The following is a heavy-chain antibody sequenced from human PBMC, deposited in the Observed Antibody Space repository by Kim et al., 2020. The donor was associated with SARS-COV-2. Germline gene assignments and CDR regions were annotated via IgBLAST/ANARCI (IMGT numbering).Heavy chain of an antibody. Sequence: SETLSLTCTVSGGSISSSSYYWGWIRQPPGKGLEWIGSIYYSGSTYYNPSLKSRVTISVDTSKNQFSLKLSSVTAADTAVYYCARPGYYGSVGDAFDIWGQGTMVTVSS. CDR2: IYYSGST. CDR1: GGSISSSSYY. D-gene: IGHD3-10*01. J-gene: IGHJ3*02. V-gene: IGHV4-39*01. CDR3: ARPGYYGSVGDAFDI.